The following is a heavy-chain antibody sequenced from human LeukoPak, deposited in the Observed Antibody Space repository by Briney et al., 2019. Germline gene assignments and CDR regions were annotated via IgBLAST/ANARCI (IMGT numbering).Heavy chain of an antibody. CDR1: GLTLSGYW. Sequence: GGSLRFSCAASGLTLSGYWMHGVRQAPGKGLVWVSRINGDASSTSYADSVKGRFTISRDNAKSTLYLQMNSLRVEDTAVYYCARARGNTYGYFEYWGQGTLDTVSS. J-gene: IGHJ4*02. CDR2: INGDASST. D-gene: IGHD5-18*01. V-gene: IGHV3-74*01. CDR3: ARARGNTYGYFEY.